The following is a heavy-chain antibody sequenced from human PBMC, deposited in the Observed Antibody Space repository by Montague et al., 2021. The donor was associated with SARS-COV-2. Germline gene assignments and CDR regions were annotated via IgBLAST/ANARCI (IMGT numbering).Heavy chain of an antibody. CDR1: GFSLSTSGMC. D-gene: IGHD6-13*01. CDR2: IDWDDDK. CDR3: ARILVAAAGSPFDP. Sequence: PALVKPTQTPTLTCTSSGFSLSTSGMCVSWIRQPPGKALEWLARIDWDDDKYYSTSLKTRLTISKDTSKNQVVLTMTNMDPVDTATYYCARILVAAAGSPFDPWGQGTLVTVSS. V-gene: IGHV2-70*11. J-gene: IGHJ5*02.